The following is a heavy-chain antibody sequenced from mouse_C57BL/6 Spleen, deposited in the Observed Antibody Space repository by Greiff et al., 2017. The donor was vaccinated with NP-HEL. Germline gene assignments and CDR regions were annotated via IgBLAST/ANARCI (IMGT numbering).Heavy chain of an antibody. V-gene: IGHV1-19*01. J-gene: IGHJ1*03. CDR1: GYTFTDYY. CDR2: INPYNGGT. Sequence: EVQLQQSGPVLVKPGASVKMSCKASGYTFTDYYMNWVKQSHGKSLEWIGVINPYNGGTSYNQKFKGKATLTVDKSSSTAYMELNSLTSEDSAVYYCARDRWYFDVWGTGTTVTVSS. CDR3: ARDRWYFDV.